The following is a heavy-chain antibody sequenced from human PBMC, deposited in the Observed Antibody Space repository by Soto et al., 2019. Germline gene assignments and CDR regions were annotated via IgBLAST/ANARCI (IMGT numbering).Heavy chain of an antibody. V-gene: IGHV3-23*01. CDR1: GFTFSNYV. CDR2: ISDSGGTT. Sequence: EVQLLESGGNLVQPGGSLRLSCVASGFTFSNYVMSWVRQAPGKGLEWVSGISDSGGTTYSADFVKGRFTISRDNSKNTRYLQMNSLRAEDTAVYYCAKGWQVRGGQFDYWGQGTLVSVSS. J-gene: IGHJ4*02. D-gene: IGHD6-19*01. CDR3: AKGWQVRGGQFDY.